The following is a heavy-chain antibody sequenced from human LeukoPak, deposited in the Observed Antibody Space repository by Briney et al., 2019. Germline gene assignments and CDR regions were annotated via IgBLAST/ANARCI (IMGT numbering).Heavy chain of an antibody. CDR2: TYYRYKWYN. CDR3: ARDRIIGIGPRNWFDP. D-gene: IGHD3-10*01. J-gene: IGHJ5*02. V-gene: IGHV6-1*01. CDR1: GDIVSSNSAA. Sequence: SHTLSLTCAISGDIVSSNSAAWNWVRQSPSRGLEWLGRTYYRYKWYNDYAVSVKSRITINPDTSKNQLSLQLNSVTPEGTAVYYCARDRIIGIGPRNWFDPWGQGTLVTVSS.